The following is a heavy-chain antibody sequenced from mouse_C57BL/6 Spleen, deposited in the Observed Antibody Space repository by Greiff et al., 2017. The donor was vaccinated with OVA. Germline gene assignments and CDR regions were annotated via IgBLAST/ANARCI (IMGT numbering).Heavy chain of an antibody. CDR2: IDPSDSYT. CDR1: GYTFTSYW. V-gene: IGHV1-59*01. Sequence: QVQLQQPGAELVRPGTSVKLSCKASGYTFTSYWMHWVKQRPGQGLEWIGVIDPSDSYTNYNQKFKGKATLTVDTSSSTAYMQLSSLTSEDSAVYYGARPYGSSPHWYFDVWGTGTTVTVSS. D-gene: IGHD1-1*01. CDR3: ARPYGSSPHWYFDV. J-gene: IGHJ1*03.